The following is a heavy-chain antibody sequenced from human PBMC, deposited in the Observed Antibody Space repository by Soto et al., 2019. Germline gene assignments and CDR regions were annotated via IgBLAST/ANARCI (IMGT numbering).Heavy chain of an antibody. CDR2: ISGSGGST. V-gene: IGHV3-23*01. CDR1: GFTFSSYA. Sequence: EVQLLESGGGVVQPGGSLRLSCAASGFTFSSYAMSWVRQAPGKGLEWVSAISGSGGSTYYADSVKGRFTISRDNSKNTLYLQMNSLRAEDTAVYYCAKIVLLTVTTRNFDYWGQGTLVTVSS. D-gene: IGHD4-17*01. J-gene: IGHJ4*02. CDR3: AKIVLLTVTTRNFDY.